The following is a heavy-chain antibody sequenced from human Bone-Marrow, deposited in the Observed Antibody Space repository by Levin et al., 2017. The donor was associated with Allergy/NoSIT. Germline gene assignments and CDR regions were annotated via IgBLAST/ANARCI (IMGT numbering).Heavy chain of an antibody. D-gene: IGHD3-22*01. CDR3: ARLRSPEVVAHLADNWFDP. J-gene: IGHJ5*02. V-gene: IGHV4-59*01. CDR2: IYYSGST. CDR1: GGSISSYY. Sequence: SETLSLTCTVSGGSISSYYWSWIRQPPGKGLEWIGYIYYSGSTNYNPSLKSRVTISVDTSKNQFSLKLSSVTAADTAVYYCARLRSPEVVAHLADNWFDPWGQGTLVTVSS.